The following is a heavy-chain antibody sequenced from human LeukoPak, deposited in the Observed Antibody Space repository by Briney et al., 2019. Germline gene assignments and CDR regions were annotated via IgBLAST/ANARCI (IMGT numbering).Heavy chain of an antibody. CDR1: GFTFSSYG. V-gene: IGHV3-33*01. CDR3: ARIWFGELFAFDI. Sequence: GGSLRLSCAASGFTFSSYGMHWVRQAPGKGLEWVAVIWYDGSNKYYADSVKGRFTISRDNSKNTLYLQMNSLRAEDTAVYYCARIWFGELFAFDIWGQGTMVTVSS. J-gene: IGHJ3*02. CDR2: IWYDGSNK. D-gene: IGHD3-10*01.